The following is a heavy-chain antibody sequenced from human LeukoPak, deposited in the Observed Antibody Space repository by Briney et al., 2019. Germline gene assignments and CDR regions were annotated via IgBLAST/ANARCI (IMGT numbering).Heavy chain of an antibody. D-gene: IGHD2-15*01. J-gene: IGHJ4*02. CDR1: GYSISSGYY. CDR2: IYHSGST. Sequence: NPSETLSLTCAVSGYSISSGYYWGWIRTPPGKGLEWIGSIYHSGSTYYNPSLKSRVTISVDTSKNQFSLKLSSVTAADTAVYYCARATGFILFKGGSCYDYWGKGTRVTVSS. CDR3: ARATGFILFKGGSCYDY. V-gene: IGHV4-38-2*01.